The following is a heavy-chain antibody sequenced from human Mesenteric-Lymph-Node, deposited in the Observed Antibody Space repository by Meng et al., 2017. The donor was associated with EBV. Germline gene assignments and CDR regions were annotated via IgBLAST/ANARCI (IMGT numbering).Heavy chain of an antibody. V-gene: IGHV4-30-2*01. CDR3: ARLMGGAYYFDY. CDR2: IYHSGST. Sequence: QLQQQESGSGLVKPSQTLSLPRAVSGGSISSGGYSWSWIRQPPGKGLEWIGYIYHSGSTYYNPSLKSRVTTSVDTSQEQFSLKLSSVTAADTAVYYCARLMGGAYYFDYWGQGTLVTVSS. D-gene: IGHD2-21*01. J-gene: IGHJ4*02. CDR1: GGSISSGGYS.